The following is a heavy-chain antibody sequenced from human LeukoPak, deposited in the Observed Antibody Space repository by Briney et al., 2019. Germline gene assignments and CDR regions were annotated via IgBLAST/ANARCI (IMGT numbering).Heavy chain of an antibody. J-gene: IGHJ1*01. CDR2: IYENGRT. CDR3: ARDWELGH. CDR1: GGSIGNFF. D-gene: IGHD1-26*01. V-gene: IGHV4-59*01. Sequence: SETLSVTCPVSGGSIGNFFWSWIRQSPGEGLEWTGFIYENGRTSYNPSLKSRVTISVDMSKNQFSLRLTSMTAADTAVYYCARDWELGHWGRGILVTVTS.